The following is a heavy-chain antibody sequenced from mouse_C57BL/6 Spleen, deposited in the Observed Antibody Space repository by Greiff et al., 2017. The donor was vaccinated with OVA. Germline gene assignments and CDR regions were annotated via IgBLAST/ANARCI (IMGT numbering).Heavy chain of an antibody. Sequence: QVQLQQSGPELVKPGASVKISCKASGYAFSSSWMNWVKQRPGKGLEWIGRIYPGDGDTNYNGKFKGKATLTADKSSSTAYMQLSSLTSEDSAVYFCAPLGLYYAMDDWGQGTSVTVSS. CDR3: APLGLYYAMDD. CDR2: IYPGDGDT. D-gene: IGHD4-1*01. CDR1: GYAFSSSW. J-gene: IGHJ4*01. V-gene: IGHV1-82*01.